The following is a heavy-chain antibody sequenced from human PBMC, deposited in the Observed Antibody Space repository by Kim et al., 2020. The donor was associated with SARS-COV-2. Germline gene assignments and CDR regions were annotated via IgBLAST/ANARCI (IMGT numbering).Heavy chain of an antibody. CDR1: GFTFSNAW. J-gene: IGHJ4*02. V-gene: IGHV3-15*01. Sequence: GGSLRLSCAASGFTFSNAWMSWVRQAPGKGLEWVGRIKSKTDGGTTDYAAPVKGRFTISRDDSKNTLYLQMNSLKTEDTAVYYCTTEPWGYCSGGSCYPEYWGQGTLVTVSS. D-gene: IGHD2-15*01. CDR2: IKSKTDGGTT. CDR3: TTEPWGYCSGGSCYPEY.